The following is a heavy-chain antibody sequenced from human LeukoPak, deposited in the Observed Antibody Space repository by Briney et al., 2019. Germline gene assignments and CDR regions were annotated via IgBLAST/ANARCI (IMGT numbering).Heavy chain of an antibody. CDR1: GGSFSGYY. Sequence: SETLSLTCAVYGGSFSGYYWSWIRQPPGKGLEWIGEINHSGSTNYNPSLKSRVTISVDTSKNQFSLKLSSVTAADTAVYHCATSCPKYYYYYYMDVWGKGTTVTVSS. J-gene: IGHJ6*03. D-gene: IGHD2-2*01. V-gene: IGHV4-34*01. CDR3: ATSCPKYYYYYYMDV. CDR2: INHSGST.